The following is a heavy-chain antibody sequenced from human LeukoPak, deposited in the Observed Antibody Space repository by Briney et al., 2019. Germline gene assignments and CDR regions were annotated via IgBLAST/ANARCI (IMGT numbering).Heavy chain of an antibody. V-gene: IGHV3-30*18. D-gene: IGHD1-26*01. J-gene: IGHJ3*02. CDR3: AKVGATDDAFDI. CDR2: ISYDGSNK. Sequence: GGSLRLSCAASGFTSSSYGMHWVRQAPGKGLEWVAVISYDGSNKYYADSVKGRFTISRDNSKNTLYLQMNSLRAEDTAVYYCAKVGATDDAFDIWGQGTMVTVSS. CDR1: GFTSSSYG.